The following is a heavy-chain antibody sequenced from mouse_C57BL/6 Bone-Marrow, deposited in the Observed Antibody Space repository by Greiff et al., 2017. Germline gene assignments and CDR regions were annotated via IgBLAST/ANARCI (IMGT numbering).Heavy chain of an antibody. J-gene: IGHJ3*01. CDR3: ARHEEGDSNYEILFAY. Sequence: VQLQQSGAELVKPGASVKLSCKASGYTFTEYTIHWVKQRSGQGLEWIGWFYPGRGSIKYNEKFKDKATLTADKSSSTVYMELSRLTSEDSAVYFCARHEEGDSNYEILFAYWGQGTLVTVSA. V-gene: IGHV1-62-2*01. D-gene: IGHD2-5*01. CDR2: FYPGRGSI. CDR1: GYTFTEYT.